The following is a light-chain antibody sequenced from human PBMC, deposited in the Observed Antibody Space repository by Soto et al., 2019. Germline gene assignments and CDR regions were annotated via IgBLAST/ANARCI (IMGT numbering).Light chain of an antibody. J-gene: IGKJ1*01. Sequence: EIVLTRSPDTLSLSPGERAAPSVRASQSVRSERLAWYQHKRGQAPRLVIFDASSRATGIPDRFSGSGSGTDFTLTISRLETEDFAVYYCQQYGSSGTFGQGTKVDIK. CDR1: QSVRSER. V-gene: IGKV3-20*01. CDR2: DAS. CDR3: QQYGSSGT.